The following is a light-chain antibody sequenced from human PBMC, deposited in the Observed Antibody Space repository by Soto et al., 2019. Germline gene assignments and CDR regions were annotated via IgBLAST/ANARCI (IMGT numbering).Light chain of an antibody. Sequence: DIVLTQSPGTLSLSPGEIAALSCRASQSVSSYLAWYQQKPGQAPRLLIYDASNRATGIPARFSGSGSGTDFTLTISSLEPEDFAVYYCQQRSNWPPFTFGQGTRLEIK. CDR3: QQRSNWPPFT. CDR1: QSVSSY. J-gene: IGKJ5*01. V-gene: IGKV3-11*01. CDR2: DAS.